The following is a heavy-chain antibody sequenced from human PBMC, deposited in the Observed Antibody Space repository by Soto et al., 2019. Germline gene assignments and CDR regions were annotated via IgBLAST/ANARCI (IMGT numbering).Heavy chain of an antibody. CDR1: GFTFSSYA. V-gene: IGHV3-30-3*01. CDR2: ISYDGSNK. CDR3: ARVKCSSTSCYYYYGMDV. J-gene: IGHJ6*02. Sequence: GGSLRLSCAASGFTFSSYAMHWVRQAPGKXLEWVAVISYDGSNKYYADSVKGRFTISRDNSKNTLYLQMNSLRAEDTAVYYCARVKCSSTSCYYYYGMDVWGQGSTVTVSS. D-gene: IGHD2-2*01.